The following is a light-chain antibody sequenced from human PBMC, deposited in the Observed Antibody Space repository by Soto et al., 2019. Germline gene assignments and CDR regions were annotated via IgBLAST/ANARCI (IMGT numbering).Light chain of an antibody. CDR2: WAS. CDR3: QQYYSNPIT. J-gene: IGKJ5*01. CDR1: QSVLYSSNNKNY. V-gene: IGKV4-1*01. Sequence: DIVMTQSPDSLAVSLGERATINCKSSQSVLYSSNNKNYLTWYQQKPGQPPKLLIYWASTRESGVPDRFSGSGSETDFTLTISSLQAEDVAVYYCQQYYSNPITFGQGTRLEIK.